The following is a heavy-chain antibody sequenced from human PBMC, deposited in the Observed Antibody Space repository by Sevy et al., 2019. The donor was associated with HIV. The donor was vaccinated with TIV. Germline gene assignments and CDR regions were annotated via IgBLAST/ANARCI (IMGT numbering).Heavy chain of an antibody. J-gene: IGHJ4*01. Sequence: GGSLRLSCAASRFTFKTYWMSWVRQAPGKGLEWVGNIKEDGSAKYYADSVRGRFTISIDNAKNSLYLQMSSLRVEDTAVYYCARDSPGYGGYSYWGQGTLVTVSS. CDR2: IKEDGSAK. CDR3: ARDSPGYGGYSY. D-gene: IGHD1-26*01. CDR1: RFTFKTYW. V-gene: IGHV3-7*01.